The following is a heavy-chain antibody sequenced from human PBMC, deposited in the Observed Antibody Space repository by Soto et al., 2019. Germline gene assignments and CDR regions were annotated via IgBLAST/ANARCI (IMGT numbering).Heavy chain of an antibody. CDR1: GFTFSSYG. CDR2: VSHDGRNT. CDR3: ARELRHLGGFDY. V-gene: IGHV3-30*03. J-gene: IGHJ4*02. Sequence: PGGSLRLSCVASGFTFSSYGMHWVRQAPGKGLEWVAVVSHDGRNTHYADSVKGRFTISRDSSKNTVSLEMTSLRAEDTAVYYCARELRHLGGFDYWGQGTLVTVSS. D-gene: IGHD3-9*01.